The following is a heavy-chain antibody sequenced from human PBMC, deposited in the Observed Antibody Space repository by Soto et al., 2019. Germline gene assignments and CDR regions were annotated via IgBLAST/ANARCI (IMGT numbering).Heavy chain of an antibody. J-gene: IGHJ4*02. CDR3: AREFLGYCSSTSCYGRYFDS. Sequence: PXETLSLTCTVSGCSISSYYWSWIRQPPGKGLEWIGYIYYSGSTNYNPSLKSRVTISVDTSKNQFSLKLSSVTAADTAVYYCAREFLGYCSSTSCYGRYFDSWGQGTLVTVSS. CDR1: GCSISSYY. D-gene: IGHD2-2*01. CDR2: IYYSGST. V-gene: IGHV4-59*01.